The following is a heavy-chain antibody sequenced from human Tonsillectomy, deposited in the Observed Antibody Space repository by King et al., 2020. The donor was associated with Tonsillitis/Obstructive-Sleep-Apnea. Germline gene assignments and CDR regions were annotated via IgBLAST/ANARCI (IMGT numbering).Heavy chain of an antibody. J-gene: IGHJ4*02. V-gene: IGHV5-51*01. CDR1: GYRFASYW. CDR2: IYPCDSDT. Sequence: VQLVESGAEVKKPGESLKISCKGSGYRFASYWIGWVRQMPGKGLELMGIIYPCDSDTRYIPSFQGQVTISADKSITAAYLQWSSLKASDTAMYYCARQVVAATPTFDYWGQGTLVTVSS. CDR3: ARQVVAATPTFDY. D-gene: IGHD2-15*01.